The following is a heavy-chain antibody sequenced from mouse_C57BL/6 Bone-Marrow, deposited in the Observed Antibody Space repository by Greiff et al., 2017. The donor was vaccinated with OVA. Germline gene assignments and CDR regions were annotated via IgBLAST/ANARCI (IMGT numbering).Heavy chain of an antibody. J-gene: IGHJ3*01. CDR1: GYAFSSYW. CDR3: ARPIYYSKAWLAY. CDR2: IYPGDGDT. Sequence: VKLVESGAELVKPGASVKISCKASGYAFSSYWMNWVKQRPGKGLEWIGQIYPGDGDTNYNGKFKGKATLTADKSSSTAYMQLSSLTSEDSAVYFGARPIYYSKAWLAYWGQGTLVTVSA. V-gene: IGHV1-80*01. D-gene: IGHD2-5*01.